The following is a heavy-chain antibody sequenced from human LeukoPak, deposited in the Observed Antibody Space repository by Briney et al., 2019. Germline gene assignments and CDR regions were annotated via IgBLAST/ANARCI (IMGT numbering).Heavy chain of an antibody. D-gene: IGHD3-10*01. J-gene: IGHJ6*04. CDR1: GFTFSSYG. V-gene: IGHV3-48*03. CDR2: ISGSDSLK. CDR3: AREDYYGSGSYMRYFYYYDMDV. Sequence: PGGSLRLSCAASGFTFSSYGMNWVRQAPGEGLEWVSYISGSDSLKYYADSVKGRFTISRDNAKNSLYLQMNSLRAEDTAVYYCAREDYYGSGSYMRYFYYYDMDVWGKGTTVTVSS.